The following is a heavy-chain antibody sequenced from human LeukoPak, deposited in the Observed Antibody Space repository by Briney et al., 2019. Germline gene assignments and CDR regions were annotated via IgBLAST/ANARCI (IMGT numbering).Heavy chain of an antibody. CDR2: IKQDGSEK. V-gene: IGHV3-7*01. J-gene: IGHJ4*02. Sequence: GGSLRLSCAASGFTFSRYWMSWVRQAPGKGLEWVANIKQDGSEKYYVDSVKGRFTISRDNAKNSLYLQMNSLRAEDTAVYYCARGPAAAGWELPQYYFDYWGQGTLVTVSS. D-gene: IGHD1-26*01. CDR3: ARGPAAAGWELPQYYFDY. CDR1: GFTFSRYW.